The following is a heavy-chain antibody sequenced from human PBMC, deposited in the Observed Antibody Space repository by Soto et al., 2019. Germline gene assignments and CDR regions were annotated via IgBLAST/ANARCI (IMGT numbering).Heavy chain of an antibody. Sequence: GGSLRLSCAASGFTFSSYDMHWVRQATGKGLEWVSAIGTAGDTYYPGSVKSRFTISRENAKNSLYLQMNSLRAEDTAVYYCARGDMVRGVISAFDIWGQGTMVTVSS. CDR1: GFTFSSYD. D-gene: IGHD3-10*01. CDR2: IGTAGDT. CDR3: ARGDMVRGVISAFDI. J-gene: IGHJ3*02. V-gene: IGHV3-13*01.